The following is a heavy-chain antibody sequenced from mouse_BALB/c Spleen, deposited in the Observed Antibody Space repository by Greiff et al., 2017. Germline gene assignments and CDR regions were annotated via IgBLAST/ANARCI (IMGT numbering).Heavy chain of an antibody. CDR2: IDPENGNT. V-gene: IGHV14-1*02. D-gene: IGHD1-1*01. Sequence: EVQLQESGAELVRPGALVKLSCKASGFNIKDYYMHWVKQRPEQGLEWIGWIDPENGNTIYDPKFQGKASITADTSSNTAYLQLSSLTSEDTAVYYCARSGYYGSSPWFAYWGQGTLVTVSA. J-gene: IGHJ3*01. CDR3: ARSGYYGSSPWFAY. CDR1: GFNIKDYY.